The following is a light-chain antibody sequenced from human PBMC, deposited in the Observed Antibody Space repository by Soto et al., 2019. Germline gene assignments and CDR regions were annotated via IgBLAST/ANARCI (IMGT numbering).Light chain of an antibody. CDR2: GNN. V-gene: IGLV1-40*01. Sequence: QSVLTQPPSVSGAPGQRVTISCTGSSSNIGAGYDVHWYQQLPGTAPKVLIYGNNNRPSGVPDRFSGSESGTSASLAITGLQAEDEADYYCQSYDSSLSGDVFGTGTKLTVL. CDR1: SSNIGAGYD. J-gene: IGLJ1*01. CDR3: QSYDSSLSGDV.